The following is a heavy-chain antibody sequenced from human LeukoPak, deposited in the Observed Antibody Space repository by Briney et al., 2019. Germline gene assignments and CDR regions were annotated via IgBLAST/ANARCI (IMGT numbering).Heavy chain of an antibody. CDR2: INTNTGNP. J-gene: IGHJ4*02. CDR1: GYTFTSYT. V-gene: IGHV7-4-1*02. CDR3: ARGPGPVDY. Sequence: GASVKVSCKASGYTFTSYTINWVRQAPGQGLEWMGWINTNTGNPMYAQGFTGRLVFSLDTPVSTAYLQISSLKAEDTAVYYCARGPGPVDYWGQGTLVTVSS.